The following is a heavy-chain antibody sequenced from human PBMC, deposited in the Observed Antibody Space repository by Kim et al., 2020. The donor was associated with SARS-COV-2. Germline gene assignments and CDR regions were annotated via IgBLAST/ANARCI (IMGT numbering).Heavy chain of an antibody. CDR2: ISGSGGST. J-gene: IGHJ4*02. V-gene: IGHV3-23*01. D-gene: IGHD2-2*01. CDR1: GFTFSSYA. Sequence: GGSLRLSCAASGFTFSSYAMSWVRQAPGKGLEWVSAISGSGGSTYYADSVKGRFTISRDNSKNTLYLQMNSLRAEDTAVYYCAKVMGYCSSTSCPDRCFDYWGQGTLVTVSS. CDR3: AKVMGYCSSTSCPDRCFDY.